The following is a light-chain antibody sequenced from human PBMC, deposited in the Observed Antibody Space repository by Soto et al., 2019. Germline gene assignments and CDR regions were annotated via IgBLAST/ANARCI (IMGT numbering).Light chain of an antibody. J-gene: IGLJ2*01. CDR2: EVS. CDR3: SSYTGSNNLV. Sequence: QSALTQPPSASGSPGQSVTISCTGTSSDVGGYNYVSWYQQHPGKAPKLMIYEVSKRPSGVPDCFSGSKSGNTASLTVSRLQAEDEADYYCSSYTGSNNLVFGGGTKVTVL. CDR1: SSDVGGYNY. V-gene: IGLV2-8*01.